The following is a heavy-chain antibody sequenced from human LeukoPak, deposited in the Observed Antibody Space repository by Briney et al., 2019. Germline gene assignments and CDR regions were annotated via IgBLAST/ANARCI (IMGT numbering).Heavy chain of an antibody. D-gene: IGHD6-19*01. J-gene: IGHJ4*02. CDR3: ARDWIRSGWYYFDY. CDR2: ISSFGDT. Sequence: SSETLSLTCTVSGGSISSGSYYWSWIRQPAGKGLEWIGRISSFGDTNFNPSLKSRVTISIDTSRNQFSLKLSSVTAPDTAVYYCARDWIRSGWYYFDYWGQGTLVTVSS. V-gene: IGHV4-61*02. CDR1: GGSISSGSYY.